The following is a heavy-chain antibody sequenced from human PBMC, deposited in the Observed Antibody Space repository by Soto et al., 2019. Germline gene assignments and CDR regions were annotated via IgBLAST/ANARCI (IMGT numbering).Heavy chain of an antibody. CDR2: ISWDGSNR. J-gene: IGHJ4*02. D-gene: IGHD3-3*01. Sequence: GGSLRLSCAASGFTFDEYAMHWVRQPPGKGLEWVSLISWDGSNRYYADSVQGRFTISRDNSKYSLYLEMNSLRPEDTALYYCAKDISRGPTKNYDFWSGPDYWGQGTLVTVSS. V-gene: IGHV3-43D*04. CDR3: AKDISRGPTKNYDFWSGPDY. CDR1: GFTFDEYA.